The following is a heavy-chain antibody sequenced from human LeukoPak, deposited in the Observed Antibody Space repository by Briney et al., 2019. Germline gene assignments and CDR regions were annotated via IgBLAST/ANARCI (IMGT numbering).Heavy chain of an antibody. CDR1: EFTFSSYW. J-gene: IGHJ4*02. Sequence: GGSLRLSCAASEFTFSSYWMSWVRQAPGKGLEWVANIKQDESEKYYVDSVKGRFTISRDNAKNSLYLQMNSLRAEDTAVYYCVREGQGYYFDYWGQGTLVTVSS. CDR2: IKQDESEK. V-gene: IGHV3-7*03. CDR3: VREGQGYYFDY.